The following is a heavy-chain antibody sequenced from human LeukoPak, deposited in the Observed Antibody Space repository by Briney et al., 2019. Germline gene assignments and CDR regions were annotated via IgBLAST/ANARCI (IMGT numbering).Heavy chain of an antibody. V-gene: IGHV4-59*01. J-gene: IGHJ4*02. CDR2: IYYDGST. CDR3: ARGSRGYSYG. D-gene: IGHD5-18*01. Sequence: TSETLSLTCTVSGGSISSYYWSWIRQPPGRGLEWIGYIYYDGSTDYNPSLKSRVTISLDTSKKQFSLKLSSVTAADTAVYYCARGSRGYSYGWGQGTLVTVSS. CDR1: GGSISSYY.